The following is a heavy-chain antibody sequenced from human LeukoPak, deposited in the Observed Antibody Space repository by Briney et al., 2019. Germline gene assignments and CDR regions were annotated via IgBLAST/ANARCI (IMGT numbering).Heavy chain of an antibody. CDR1: GFTFSSYA. CDR2: INHSGST. D-gene: IGHD3-22*01. CDR3: ARSYGGYYYAFDI. J-gene: IGHJ3*02. Sequence: GSLRLSCAASGFTFSSYAMSWVRQPPGKGLEWIGEINHSGSTNYNPSLKSRVTISVDTSKNQFSLKLSSVTAADTAVYYCARSYGGYYYAFDIWGQGTMVTVSS. V-gene: IGHV4-34*01.